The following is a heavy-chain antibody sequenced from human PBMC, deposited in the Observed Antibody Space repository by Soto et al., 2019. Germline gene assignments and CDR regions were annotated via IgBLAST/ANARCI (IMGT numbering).Heavy chain of an antibody. CDR3: TTRGGRGVLIDY. CDR2: IKTKTDGGTT. CDR1: GFTFSNAW. V-gene: IGHV3-15*01. J-gene: IGHJ4*02. Sequence: EVQLVESGGGLVKPGGSLRLSCAASGFTFSNAWMSWVRQAPGKGLEWVGRIKTKTDGGTTDYAAPVKGRFTISRDDSENTLYLQMNSLKTEDTALYYWTTRGGRGVLIDYWGQGIVVTVSS. D-gene: IGHD3-10*01.